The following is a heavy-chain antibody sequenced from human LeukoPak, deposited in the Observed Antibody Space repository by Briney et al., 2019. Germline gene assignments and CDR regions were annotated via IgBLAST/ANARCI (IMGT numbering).Heavy chain of an antibody. Sequence: SETLSLTCTVSGGSISSSSYYWGWIRQPPGKGLEWIGSIYYSGSTYYNPSLKSRVTISVDTSKNQFSLKLSSVTAADTAVYYCARPTTYYDILTGYYGQYYFDYWGRGTLVTVSS. V-gene: IGHV4-39*01. CDR1: GGSISSSSYY. D-gene: IGHD3-9*01. CDR3: ARPTTYYDILTGYYGQYYFDY. CDR2: IYYSGST. J-gene: IGHJ4*02.